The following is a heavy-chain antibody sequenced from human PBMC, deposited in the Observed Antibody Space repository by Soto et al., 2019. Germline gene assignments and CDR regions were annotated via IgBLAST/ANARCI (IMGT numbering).Heavy chain of an antibody. CDR3: TRGYNNYVVWFAP. CDR1: GFTVSSNY. V-gene: IGHV3-53*01. Sequence: PGGSLRLSCAASGFTVSSNYMSWVRQAPGKGLEWISVIYSGGTTYYADSVKGRFTISRDNSKNTLYLQMNSLRVEDTAVYYCTRGYNNYVVWFAPWGQGTLVTVSS. CDR2: IYSGGTT. D-gene: IGHD4-4*01. J-gene: IGHJ5*02.